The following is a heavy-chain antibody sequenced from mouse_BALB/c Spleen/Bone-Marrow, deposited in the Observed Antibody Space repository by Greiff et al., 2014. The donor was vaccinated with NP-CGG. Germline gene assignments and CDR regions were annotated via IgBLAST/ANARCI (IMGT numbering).Heavy chain of an antibody. Sequence: EVKLVESGGGLVQPGESLKLSYESNDFEFPSHDMSWVRKTPEKRLELVAAFNSDGGSTYYPDTMERRFIISRDNTKKTLYLQMSSLRSEDTASYYCARHHYGRAWFTYWGQGTLVTVSA. CDR3: ARHHYGRAWFTY. CDR2: FNSDGGST. CDR1: DFEFPSHD. V-gene: IGHV5-2*03. D-gene: IGHD1-1*01. J-gene: IGHJ3*01.